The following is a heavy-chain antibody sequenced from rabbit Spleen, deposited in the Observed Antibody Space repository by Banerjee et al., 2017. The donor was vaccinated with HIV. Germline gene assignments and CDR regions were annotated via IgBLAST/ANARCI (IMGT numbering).Heavy chain of an antibody. J-gene: IGHJ4*01. Sequence: QSLEESGGGLVQPEGSLTLTCTASGFSFSSSNDMHWVRQAPGKGLEWGACIYAGSGGSTYYATWAKGRFTISKTSSTVALQLTAMTTADTAASFCAANNASGSYFNVCFDLWGPGTLVTVS. CDR1: GFSFSSSND. CDR2: IYAGSGGST. D-gene: IGHD8-1*01. CDR3: AANNASGSYFNVCFDL. V-gene: IGHV1S40*01.